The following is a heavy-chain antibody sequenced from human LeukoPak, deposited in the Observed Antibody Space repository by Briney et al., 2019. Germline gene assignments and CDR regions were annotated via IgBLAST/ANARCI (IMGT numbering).Heavy chain of an antibody. V-gene: IGHV1-18*04. Sequence: GASVKVSCKASGYTFTSYGISWVRQAPGQGLEWMGWISAYNGNTNYAQKLQGRVTMTTDTSTSTAYMELRSLRSDDTAGYYCAREYYDILPGYYTGGVFDYWGQGTLVTVSS. CDR3: AREYYDILPGYYTGGVFDY. J-gene: IGHJ4*02. CDR2: ISAYNGNT. CDR1: GYTFTSYG. D-gene: IGHD3-9*01.